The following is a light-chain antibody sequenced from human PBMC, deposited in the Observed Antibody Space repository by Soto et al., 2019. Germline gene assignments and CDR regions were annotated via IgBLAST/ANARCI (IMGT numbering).Light chain of an antibody. J-gene: IGKJ2*01. CDR1: QSISTW. CDR3: QQCNTYPYT. V-gene: IGKV1-5*01. Sequence: GDRVTITCRASQSISTWLAWYQQKPGRAPKLLIYDASSLESGVPSRFSGSGSGTEFTLTISGLQPDDVATYYCQQCNTYPYTFGQGTKLEIK. CDR2: DAS.